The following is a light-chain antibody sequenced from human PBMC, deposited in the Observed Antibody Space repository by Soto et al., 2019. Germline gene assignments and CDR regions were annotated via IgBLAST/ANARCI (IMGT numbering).Light chain of an antibody. CDR1: QSITGY. Sequence: DIQMTQSPSSMSASVGDRVTITCRASQSITGYLNWYQQKPGKVPKFLIYAASTLQSGVPSRFSGSGSGTDFTLTLSSLKAEDSATYYCQQSFIAPWTFGQGTKVDIK. J-gene: IGKJ1*01. CDR3: QQSFIAPWT. V-gene: IGKV1-39*01. CDR2: AAS.